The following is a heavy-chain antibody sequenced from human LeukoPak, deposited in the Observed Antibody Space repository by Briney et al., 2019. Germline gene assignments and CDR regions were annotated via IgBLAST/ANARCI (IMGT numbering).Heavy chain of an antibody. CDR1: GGSISSYY. CDR3: ASSYYYDSSGYLLDY. J-gene: IGHJ4*02. CDR2: IYHSGST. D-gene: IGHD3-22*01. V-gene: IGHV4-59*12. Sequence: TSETLSPTCTVSGGSISSYYWSWIRQPPGKGLEWIGEIYHSGSTNYNPSLKSRVTISVDKSKNQFSLKLSSVTAADTAVYYCASSYYYDSSGYLLDYWGQGTLVTVSS.